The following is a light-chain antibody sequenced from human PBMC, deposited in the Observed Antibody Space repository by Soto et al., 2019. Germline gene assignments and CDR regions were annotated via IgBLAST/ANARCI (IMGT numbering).Light chain of an antibody. V-gene: IGKV3-11*01. CDR2: DAS. J-gene: IGKJ4*01. CDR1: QSVSSY. Sequence: EIVLTQSPATLSLSPGERATLSCRASQSVSSYLAWYQQKPGQAPRLLIYDASNRATGIPARFSGSGSGTDFTLPISSLEPEDFAVYYCQQRSNVLTFGGGTTV. CDR3: QQRSNVLT.